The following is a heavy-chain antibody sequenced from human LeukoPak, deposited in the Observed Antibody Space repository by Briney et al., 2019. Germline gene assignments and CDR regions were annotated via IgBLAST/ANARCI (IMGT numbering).Heavy chain of an antibody. Sequence: SGGSLRLSCAASGFTFSNAWMSWVRQAPGKGLEWVGRIKSKTDGGTTDYAAPVKGRFTISRDDSKNTLYLQMNSLRAEDTAVYYCAKPYPGGYGQPWDYWGQGTLVTVSS. CDR1: GFTFSNAW. J-gene: IGHJ4*02. CDR3: AKPYPGGYGQPWDY. CDR2: IKSKTDGGTT. D-gene: IGHD5-12*01. V-gene: IGHV3-15*01.